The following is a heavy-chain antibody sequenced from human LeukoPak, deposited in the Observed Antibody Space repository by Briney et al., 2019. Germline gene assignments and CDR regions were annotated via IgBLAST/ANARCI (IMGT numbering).Heavy chain of an antibody. CDR2: INHSGST. CDR1: GGSFSGYY. CDR3: ARMLWGYSYGPHYYMDV. V-gene: IGHV4-34*01. J-gene: IGHJ6*03. D-gene: IGHD5-18*01. Sequence: KTSETLSLTCAVYGGSFSGYYWSWIRQPPGKGLEWIGEINHSGSTNYNPSLKSRATISVDSSKNQFSLKLSSVTAADTAVYYCARMLWGYSYGPHYYMDVWGKGTTVTVSS.